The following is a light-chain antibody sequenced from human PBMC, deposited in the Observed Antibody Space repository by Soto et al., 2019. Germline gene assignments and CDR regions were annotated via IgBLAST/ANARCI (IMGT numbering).Light chain of an antibody. CDR3: QQSYSSPS. CDR2: AAS. CDR1: QSISAH. J-gene: IGKJ4*01. V-gene: IGKV1-39*01. Sequence: DIQMTQSPSFLSASVGDRVTITCRTSQSISAHLNWYQHKPGKAPKLLIYAASRLQSGVPSRFSGRGSGTDFTLTISSLQPEDFATYYCQQSYSSPSFGGGTKVHIK.